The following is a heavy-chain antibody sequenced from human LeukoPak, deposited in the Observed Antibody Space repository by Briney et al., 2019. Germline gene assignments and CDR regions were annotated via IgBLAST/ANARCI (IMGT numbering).Heavy chain of an antibody. D-gene: IGHD6-13*01. V-gene: IGHV4-4*07. J-gene: IGHJ4*02. Sequence: PSETLSLTCTVSGGSISSYYWNWIRQPAGRGLEWIGRFYASGTTNTSPSLKSRVIMSVDTSKNQFSLKLSSVTAADTAVYYCAKDSSTWGNLAGHFDSWGQGTLVTVSS. CDR3: AKDSSTWGNLAGHFDS. CDR1: GGSISSYY. CDR2: FYASGTT.